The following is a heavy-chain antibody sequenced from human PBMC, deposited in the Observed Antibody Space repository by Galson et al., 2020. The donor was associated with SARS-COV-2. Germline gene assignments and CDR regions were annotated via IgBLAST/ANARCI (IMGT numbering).Heavy chain of an antibody. CDR1: GYTLTELS. CDR3: ATVDSSGYYYANSNNWFDP. Sequence: ASVKVSCKVSGYTLTELSMHWVRQAPGKGLEWMGGFDPEDGETIYAQKFQGRVTMTEDTSTDTAYMELSSLRSEDTAVYYCATVDSSGYYYANSNNWFDPWGQGTLVTVSS. J-gene: IGHJ5*02. D-gene: IGHD3-22*01. CDR2: FDPEDGET. V-gene: IGHV1-24*01.